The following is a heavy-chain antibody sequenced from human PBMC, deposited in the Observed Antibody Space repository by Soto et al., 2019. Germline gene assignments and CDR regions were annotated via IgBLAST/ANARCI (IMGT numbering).Heavy chain of an antibody. CDR3: ARDAKRYYYDITKYYFDS. V-gene: IGHV4-34*01. CDR1: GGPLIGYY. D-gene: IGHD3-9*01. J-gene: IGHJ4*02. CDR2: INHSGNT. Sequence: SENLALTCAVYGGPLIGYYWSWIRQPPGKGLDRIGEINHSGNTNYNPSLNPSLKSRVTISVDASKNQFSLNLRPVTATDTAVYYRARDAKRYYYDITKYYFDSWGQGTPVTGSS.